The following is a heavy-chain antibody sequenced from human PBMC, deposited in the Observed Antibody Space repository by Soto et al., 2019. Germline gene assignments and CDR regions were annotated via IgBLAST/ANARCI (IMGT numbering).Heavy chain of an antibody. J-gene: IGHJ4*02. CDR2: IIPILGIA. Sequence: QVQLVQSGAEVKKPGSSVKVSCKASGGTFSSYTISWVRQAPGQGLEWMGRIIPILGIANYAQKFQGRVTITADKSTSPAYMELRSLRSEDTAVYYCARDRGAGGENYWGQGTLVTVSS. CDR1: GGTFSSYT. V-gene: IGHV1-69*08. D-gene: IGHD3-10*01. CDR3: ARDRGAGGENY.